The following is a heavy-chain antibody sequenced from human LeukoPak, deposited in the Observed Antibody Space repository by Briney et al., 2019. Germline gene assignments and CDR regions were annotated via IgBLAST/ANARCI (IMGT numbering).Heavy chain of an antibody. Sequence: ASVKVSCKASGGTFSSYAISWVRRAPGQGLEWMGGIIPIFGTANYAQKFQGRVTITADESTSTAYMELSSLRSEDTAVYYCAREGISRAAAGTSNLLLDYWGQGTLVTVSS. CDR1: GGTFSSYA. D-gene: IGHD6-13*01. V-gene: IGHV1-69*01. CDR3: AREGISRAAAGTSNLLLDY. CDR2: IIPIFGTA. J-gene: IGHJ4*02.